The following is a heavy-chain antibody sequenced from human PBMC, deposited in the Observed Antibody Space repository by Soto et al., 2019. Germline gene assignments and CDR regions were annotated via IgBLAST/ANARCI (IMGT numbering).Heavy chain of an antibody. V-gene: IGHV3-23*01. D-gene: IGHD4-4*01. CDR2: ISGSGGST. J-gene: IGHJ6*02. CDR3: AKENGQSDTYYYYYGMDV. Sequence: EVQLLESGGGLVQPGGSLRLSCAASGFTFSSYAMSWVRQAPGKGLEWVSAISGSGGSTYYADSVKGRFTISRDNSKNSLYLQMNSLRAEDTAVYYCAKENGQSDTYYYYYGMDVWGQGTTVTVSS. CDR1: GFTFSSYA.